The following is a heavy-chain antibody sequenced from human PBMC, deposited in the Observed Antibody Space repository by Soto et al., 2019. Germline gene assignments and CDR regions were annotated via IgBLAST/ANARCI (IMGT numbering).Heavy chain of an antibody. D-gene: IGHD6-13*01. V-gene: IGHV1-69*13. Sequence: VASVKVSCKASGGTFSSYAISWVRQAPGQGLEWMGGIIPIFDTANYAQKFQGRVTITADESTSTAYMELSNLRSEDTAVYYCASSLAAAGPYYLDYWGQGTLVTVSS. CDR3: ASSLAAAGPYYLDY. J-gene: IGHJ4*02. CDR1: GGTFSSYA. CDR2: IIPIFDTA.